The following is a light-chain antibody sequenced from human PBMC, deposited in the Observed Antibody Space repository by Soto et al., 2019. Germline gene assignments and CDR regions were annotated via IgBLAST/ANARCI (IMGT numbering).Light chain of an antibody. V-gene: IGLV1-44*01. Sequence: QSVLTQPPSASGTPGQRVTISCSGSRSNIGSNTANWYQQVPGTAPKLLIYSNNQRPSGVPDRFSGSKSGTSASLAISGLQSEDEADYYCVAWDDSLNGVVFGGGTQLTVL. CDR3: VAWDDSLNGVV. CDR1: RSNIGSNT. J-gene: IGLJ2*01. CDR2: SNN.